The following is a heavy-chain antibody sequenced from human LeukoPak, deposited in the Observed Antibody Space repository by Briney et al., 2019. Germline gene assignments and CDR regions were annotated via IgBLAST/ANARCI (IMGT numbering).Heavy chain of an antibody. CDR2: FDPEDGET. CDR3: ATGQLLFSTLGWFDP. Sequence: ASVKVSSEVSGYTLTELSMHWVRQAPGKGLEWMGGFDPEDGETIYAQKFQGRVTMTEDTSTDTAYTELSSLRSEATAVYYCATGQLLFSTLGWFDPWGQGTLVTVSS. J-gene: IGHJ5*02. CDR1: GYTLTELS. D-gene: IGHD2-2*01. V-gene: IGHV1-24*01.